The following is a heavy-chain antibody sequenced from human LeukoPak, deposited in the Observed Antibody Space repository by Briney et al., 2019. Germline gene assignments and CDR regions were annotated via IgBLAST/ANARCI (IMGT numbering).Heavy chain of an antibody. CDR1: GFTVSSNY. V-gene: IGHV3-23*01. CDR3: AKDPRSGWSPTYFDY. CDR2: INGGDGRT. J-gene: IGHJ4*02. Sequence: PGGSLRLSCAASGFTVSSNYMSWVRQAPGKGLEWVSAINGGDGRTYYADSVKGRFTISRDNSKNTLYLQMNSLRAEDTAVYYCAKDPRSGWSPTYFDYWGQGTLVTVSS. D-gene: IGHD6-19*01.